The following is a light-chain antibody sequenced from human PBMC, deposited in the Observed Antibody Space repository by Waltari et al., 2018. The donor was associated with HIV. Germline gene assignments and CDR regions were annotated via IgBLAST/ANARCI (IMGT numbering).Light chain of an antibody. Sequence: SYELTQPPSVSVSPGQTASITCSGDKLGDKYACWYQQKPGQSPVLVIYQDSKRPSGIPDRFSGSNSVNTATLTISGTQAMDEADYYCQAWDSSTRVFGTGTKVTVL. CDR3: QAWDSSTRV. V-gene: IGLV3-1*01. CDR2: QDS. CDR1: KLGDKY. J-gene: IGLJ1*01.